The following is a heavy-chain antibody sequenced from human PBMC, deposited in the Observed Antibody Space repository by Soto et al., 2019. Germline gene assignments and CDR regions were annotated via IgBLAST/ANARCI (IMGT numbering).Heavy chain of an antibody. D-gene: IGHD6-19*01. CDR2: INHSGST. J-gene: IGHJ4*02. CDR1: GGSFSGYY. CDR3: ARSSRWLPPAY. V-gene: IGHV4-34*01. Sequence: QVQLQQWGAGLLKPSETLSLTCAVYGGSFSGYYWSWIRQPPGKGLEWIGEINHSGSTNYNPSLKSRVTISVDTSKTQFSLKLSSVTAADTAVYYCARSSRWLPPAYLAQGTLVTVSS.